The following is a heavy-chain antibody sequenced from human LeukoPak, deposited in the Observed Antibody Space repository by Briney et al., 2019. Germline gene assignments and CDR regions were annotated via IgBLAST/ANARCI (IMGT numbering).Heavy chain of an antibody. V-gene: IGHV4-38-2*01. CDR2: IYHSGST. D-gene: IGHD2-2*01. Sequence: SETLSLTCAVSGYSISSGYYWGWIRQPPGKGLERIGSIYHSGSTCYNPSLRSRVTISVDTSKNQFSLKLSSVTAADTAVYYCARKYCSSTSCYFPAFDIWGQGTMVTVSS. CDR3: ARKYCSSTSCYFPAFDI. J-gene: IGHJ3*02. CDR1: GYSISSGYY.